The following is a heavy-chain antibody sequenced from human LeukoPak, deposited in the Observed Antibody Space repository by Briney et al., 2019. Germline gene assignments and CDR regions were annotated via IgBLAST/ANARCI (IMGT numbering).Heavy chain of an antibody. CDR2: IVVGSGNT. CDR3: AAVLAAADPLYYFDY. Sequence: SVKVSCKASGFTFTSSAMQWVRQARGQRLEWIGWIVVGSGNTNYAQKFQERVTITRDMSTSTAYMELSSLRSEDTAVYYCAAVLAAADPLYYFDYWGQGTLVTVSS. J-gene: IGHJ4*02. D-gene: IGHD6-13*01. CDR1: GFTFTSSA. V-gene: IGHV1-58*02.